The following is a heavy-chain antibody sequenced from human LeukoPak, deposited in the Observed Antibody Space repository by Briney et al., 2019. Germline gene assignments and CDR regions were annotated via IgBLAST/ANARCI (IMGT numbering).Heavy chain of an antibody. CDR2: INPNSGGT. Sequence: ASVKVSCKASGYTFTGYYMHWVRQAPGQGLEWMGWINPNSGGTNYAQKFQGRVTMTRDTSISTAYMELSRLRSDDMAVYYCARDEVDILTGENWFDPWGQGTLVTVSS. D-gene: IGHD3-9*01. CDR1: GYTFTGYY. V-gene: IGHV1-2*02. J-gene: IGHJ5*02. CDR3: ARDEVDILTGENWFDP.